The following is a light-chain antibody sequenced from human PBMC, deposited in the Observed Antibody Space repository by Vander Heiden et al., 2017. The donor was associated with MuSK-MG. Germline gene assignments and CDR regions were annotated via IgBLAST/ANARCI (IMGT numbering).Light chain of an antibody. Sequence: QSALTQPASISGSPGPSITISCTGTRSDIGTSTSVAWYQQPPGKAPSLLIYDASSRPSGVSHRFSGSKSGNTASLIISGLQAEVDADYYCSSYTSTPSLVLFGGGTKLTVL. CDR1: RSDIGTSTS. J-gene: IGLJ3*02. CDR3: SSYTSTPSLVL. CDR2: DAS. V-gene: IGLV2-14*03.